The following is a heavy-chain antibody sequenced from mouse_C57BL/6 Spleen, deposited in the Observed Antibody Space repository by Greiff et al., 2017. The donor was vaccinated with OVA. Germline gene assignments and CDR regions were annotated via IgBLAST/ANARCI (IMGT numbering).Heavy chain of an antibody. Sequence: VKLVESGAELVKPGASVKISCKASGYAFSSYWMNWVKQRPGKGLEWIGQIYPGDGDTNYNGKFKGKATLTADKSSSTAYMQLSSLTSEDSAVYFCARSFTTVVAEDYWGQGTTLTVSS. V-gene: IGHV1-80*01. CDR2: IYPGDGDT. CDR1: GYAFSSYW. J-gene: IGHJ2*01. CDR3: ARSFTTVVAEDY. D-gene: IGHD1-1*01.